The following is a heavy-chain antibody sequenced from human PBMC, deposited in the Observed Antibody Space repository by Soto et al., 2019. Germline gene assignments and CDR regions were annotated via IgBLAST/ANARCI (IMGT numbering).Heavy chain of an antibody. V-gene: IGHV4-59*01. CDR2: IFYSRNT. Sequence: QVQLQESGPGLVKPSETLSLTCTVSGGSISSYYWSWIRQPPGKGLEWLGYIFYSRNTNYNPSLKSRVTMSVDTSTSQFSLRLTSVTAAYTAVYYCARAKTFYCGGDCPYFDYWGQGTLVTVSS. CDR1: GGSISSYY. CDR3: ARAKTFYCGGDCPYFDY. J-gene: IGHJ4*02. D-gene: IGHD2-21*02.